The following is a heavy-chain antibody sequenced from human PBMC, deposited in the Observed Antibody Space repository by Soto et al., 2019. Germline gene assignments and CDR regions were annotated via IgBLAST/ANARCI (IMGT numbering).Heavy chain of an antibody. CDR2: IWYDGSNK. V-gene: IGHV3-33*01. D-gene: IGHD4-17*01. J-gene: IGHJ6*02. CDR1: GFTFSSYG. Sequence: PGGSLRLSCAASGFTFSSYGMHWVRQAPGKGLEWVAVIWYDGSNKYYADSVKGRFTISRDNSKNTLYLQMNSLRAEDTAVYYCARDSTSRGATTVTIRLYYYYGMDVWGQGTTVTVSS. CDR3: ARDSTSRGATTVTIRLYYYYGMDV.